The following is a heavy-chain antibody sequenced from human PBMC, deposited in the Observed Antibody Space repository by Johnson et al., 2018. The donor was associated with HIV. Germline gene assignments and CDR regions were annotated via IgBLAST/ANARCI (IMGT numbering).Heavy chain of an antibody. J-gene: IGHJ3*02. CDR3: ARDIESGWYGASDSFDI. V-gene: IGHV3-23*01. CDR1: GFSFSTYA. Sequence: VQLVESLRLSCAASGFSFSTYAMTWVRQAPGKGLQWVSTISGGGSGTYYADSVKGRYTISRDTSKNTLSLQMNSLSVEDTAIYYCARDIESGWYGASDSFDIWGQGTMVTVSS. D-gene: IGHD6-19*01. CDR2: ISGGGSGT.